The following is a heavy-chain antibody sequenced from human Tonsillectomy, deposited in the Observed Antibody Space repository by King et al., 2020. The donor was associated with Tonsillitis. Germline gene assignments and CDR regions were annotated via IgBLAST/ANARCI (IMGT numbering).Heavy chain of an antibody. CDR1: GFTFSNYG. CDR3: VIVGGY. Sequence: VQLVESGGGVVQPGRSLRLSCAASGFTFSNYGMHWVRQGPGKGLGGVAVISDSGSNTYYADSVKGRFTISRDNSKNTLYLQMNSLRAEDTAIYFCVIVGGYWGQGTLVTVSS. J-gene: IGHJ4*02. V-gene: IGHV3-30*03. CDR2: ISDSGSNT. D-gene: IGHD2-21*01.